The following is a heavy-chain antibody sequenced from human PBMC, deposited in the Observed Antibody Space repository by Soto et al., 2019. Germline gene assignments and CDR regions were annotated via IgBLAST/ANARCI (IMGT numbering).Heavy chain of an antibody. CDR3: ALHRYGELDY. Sequence: QITLKESGPTLVKPTQTHTLTCTFSGFSLSTNGVGVDWIRPPPGTALECLAPIYWDDDKRYRPAPRSRLTITEDTSKNQVVLTTTNTDPVDTSTYYCALHRYGELDYWGQGTLVTVSS. J-gene: IGHJ4*02. V-gene: IGHV2-5*02. D-gene: IGHD5-18*01. CDR2: IYWDDDK. CDR1: GFSLSTNGVG.